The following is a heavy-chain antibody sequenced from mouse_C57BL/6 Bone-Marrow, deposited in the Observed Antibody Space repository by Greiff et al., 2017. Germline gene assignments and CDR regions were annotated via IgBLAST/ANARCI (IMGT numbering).Heavy chain of an antibody. V-gene: IGHV1-81*01. CDR3: ARGGPYAAWFAY. D-gene: IGHD1-1*01. Sequence: VQLQQSGAELARPGASVKLSCKASGYTFTSYGISWVKQRPGQGLEWIGEIYPRSGNTYYNEEFKGKATLTADKSSSTAYMELRSLTSEDSAVYFCARGGPYAAWFAYWGQGTLVTVSA. CDR2: IYPRSGNT. J-gene: IGHJ3*01. CDR1: GYTFTSYG.